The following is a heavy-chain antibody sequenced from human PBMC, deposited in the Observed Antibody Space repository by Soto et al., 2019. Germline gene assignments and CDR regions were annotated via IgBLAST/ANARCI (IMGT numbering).Heavy chain of an antibody. J-gene: IGHJ5*02. D-gene: IGHD2-15*01. CDR2: IIPILGIA. CDR1: GGTFSSYT. V-gene: IGHV1-69*02. CDR3: ARMVVEDWFDP. Sequence: QVQLVQSGAEVKKPGSSVKVSCKASGGTFSSYTISWVRQAPGQGLEWMGRIIPILGIANYAQKFQGRVTLTPDTSTSTADMELSSLRYEDTAGYYCARMVVEDWFDPWGQGTLVTVSS.